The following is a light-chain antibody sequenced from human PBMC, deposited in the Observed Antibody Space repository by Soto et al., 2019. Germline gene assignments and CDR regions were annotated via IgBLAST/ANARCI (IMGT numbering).Light chain of an antibody. CDR2: GAS. CDR1: QSVSRS. V-gene: IGKV3-15*01. CDR3: QQYDNWLT. J-gene: IGKJ4*01. Sequence: EIVMTQSPATLSVSPGERATLSCRASQSVSRSLAWYQNKPGQSPRLLIYGASTRATGVPARFTGSGSGTEFSLTISSLQSEDFAVYYCQQYDNWLTFGGGTKVEIK.